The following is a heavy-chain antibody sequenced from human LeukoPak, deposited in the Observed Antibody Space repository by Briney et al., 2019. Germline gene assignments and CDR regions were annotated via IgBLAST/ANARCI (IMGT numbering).Heavy chain of an antibody. CDR2: ISSSSSYI. J-gene: IGHJ4*02. V-gene: IGHV3-21*04. CDR3: AKGGYCSSTSCYQDY. CDR1: GFTFSSYS. D-gene: IGHD2-2*01. Sequence: PGGSLRLSCAASGFTFSSYSTNWVRQAPGKGLEWVPSISSSSSYIYYADSVKGRFTISRDNAKNSLYLQMNSLRAEDTALYYCAKGGYCSSTSCYQDYWGQGTLVTVSS.